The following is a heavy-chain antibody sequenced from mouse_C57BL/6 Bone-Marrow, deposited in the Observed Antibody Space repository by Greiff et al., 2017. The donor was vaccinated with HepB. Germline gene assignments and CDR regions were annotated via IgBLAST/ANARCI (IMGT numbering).Heavy chain of an antibody. J-gene: IGHJ1*03. D-gene: IGHD2-4*01. CDR3: TRVYDYDWYFDV. Sequence: EVNLVESGEGLVKPGGSLKLSCAASGFTFSSYAMSWVRQTPEKRLEWVAYISSGGDYIYYADTVKGRFTISRDNARNTLYLQMSSLKSEDTAMYYCTRVYDYDWYFDVWGTGTTVTVSS. CDR2: ISSGGDYI. V-gene: IGHV5-9-1*02. CDR1: GFTFSSYA.